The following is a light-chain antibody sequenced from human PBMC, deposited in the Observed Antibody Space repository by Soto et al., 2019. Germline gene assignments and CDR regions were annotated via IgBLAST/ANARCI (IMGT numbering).Light chain of an antibody. CDR1: QGIRSD. Sequence: IQLTQSPSSLSASVGDRLIITCRASQGIRSDLACFQQKPGKAPKLLIYLASTLQSGVPSRFSGSGSGTDFTLTISSLHPEDFATYYCQQLNSYPITFGQGTRLEIK. J-gene: IGKJ5*01. CDR3: QQLNSYPIT. V-gene: IGKV1-9*01. CDR2: LAS.